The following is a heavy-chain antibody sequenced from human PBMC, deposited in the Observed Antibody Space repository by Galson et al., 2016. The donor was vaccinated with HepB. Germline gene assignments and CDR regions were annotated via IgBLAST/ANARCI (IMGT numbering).Heavy chain of an antibody. J-gene: IGHJ4*02. Sequence: ETLSLTCTFSGGSISSYYWSWIRQPPGKGLYWIGSIYYSGSTNYNPSLKSRATISVDTSKNHFSLNLSSVTAADTAVYYCASGSYLDFVYWGQGTLVTVSS. CDR1: GGSISSYY. V-gene: IGHV4-59*01. D-gene: IGHD1-26*01. CDR3: ASGSYLDFVY. CDR2: IYYSGST.